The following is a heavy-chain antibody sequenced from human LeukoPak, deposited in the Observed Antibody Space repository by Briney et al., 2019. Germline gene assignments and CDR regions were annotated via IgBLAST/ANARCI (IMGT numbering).Heavy chain of an antibody. J-gene: IGHJ3*02. D-gene: IGHD3-10*01. CDR1: GFTFSSYA. V-gene: IGHV3-23*01. CDR2: ISGSGGST. CDR3: AKDRGVRGFYDAFDI. Sequence: GGSLRLSCAAPGFTFSSYAMSWVRQAPGKGLEWVSAISGSGGSTYYADSVKGRFTISRDNSKNTLYLQMNSLRAEDTAVYYCAKDRGVRGFYDAFDIWGQETMVTVSS.